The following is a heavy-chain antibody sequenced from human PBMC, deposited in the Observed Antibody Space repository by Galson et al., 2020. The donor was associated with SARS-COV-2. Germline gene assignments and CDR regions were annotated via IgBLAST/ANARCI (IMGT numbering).Heavy chain of an antibody. CDR3: ARMCYNGWYYFDY. J-gene: IGHJ4*02. Sequence: TLSLTCSVSGGSISTYYWSWIRQPPGKGLEWIGYIYSSGSTNYNPSLKSRVTFSIDTPKKQFSLKLTSVTAADTAVYYCARMCYNGWYYFDYWGQGTLVTVSS. CDR1: GGSISTYY. D-gene: IGHD6-19*01. V-gene: IGHV4-59*01. CDR2: IYSSGST.